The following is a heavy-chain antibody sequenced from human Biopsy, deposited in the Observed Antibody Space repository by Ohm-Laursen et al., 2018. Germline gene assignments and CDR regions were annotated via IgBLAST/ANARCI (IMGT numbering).Heavy chain of an antibody. D-gene: IGHD4-23*01. CDR2: ISHTGYT. CDR3: ARGSNEYGGLYFPH. J-gene: IGHJ1*01. Sequence: PPGTLSLTWTVSGDSVTKYYWSWIRQPPGKGLEWIGHISHTGYTSYKSSLKSRVTISLDTSRKHFSLRLTSLAAADTAVYYCARGSNEYGGLYFPHWGQGTLVTVSS. V-gene: IGHV4-59*02. CDR1: GDSVTKYY.